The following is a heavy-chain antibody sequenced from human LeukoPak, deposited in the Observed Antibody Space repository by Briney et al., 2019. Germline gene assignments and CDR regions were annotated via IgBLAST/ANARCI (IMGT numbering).Heavy chain of an antibody. CDR1: GFTVSSNY. CDR3: ASSRYCSGGSCYLGY. Sequence: PGGSLRLSCAASGFTVSSNYMSWVRQAPGKGLEWVSVIYSGGSTYYADSVKGRFTISRDNSKNTLYLQMNSLRAEDTAVYYCASSRYCSGGSCYLGYWGQGTLVTVSS. V-gene: IGHV3-53*01. D-gene: IGHD2-15*01. CDR2: IYSGGST. J-gene: IGHJ4*02.